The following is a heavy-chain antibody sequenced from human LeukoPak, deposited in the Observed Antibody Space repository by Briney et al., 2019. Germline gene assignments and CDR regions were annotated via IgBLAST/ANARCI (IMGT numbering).Heavy chain of an antibody. D-gene: IGHD3-22*01. V-gene: IGHV4-31*03. Sequence: SQTLSLTCTVSGGSISSGGYYWSWIRQRPGKGLEWIGYIYYSGSTYYNPSLKSRVTISVDTSKNQFSLKLSSVTAADTAVYYCARVIPNSYYYDSSGYYCDYWGQGTLVTVSS. J-gene: IGHJ4*02. CDR1: GGSISSGGYY. CDR2: IYYSGST. CDR3: ARVIPNSYYYDSSGYYCDY.